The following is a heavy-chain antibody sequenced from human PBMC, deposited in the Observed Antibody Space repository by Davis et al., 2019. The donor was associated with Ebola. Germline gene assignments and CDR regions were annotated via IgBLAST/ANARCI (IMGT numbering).Heavy chain of an antibody. CDR2: VVVGSGNT. J-gene: IGHJ6*03. Sequence: SVKVSCKASGFTFTRSAVQWVRQARGQRLEWIGWVVVGSGNTNYTHQFQDRVTISRDMSTSTAYMELSSLRSEDTAVYFCAAASLYYHYDMDVWGKGTTVTVSS. CDR1: GFTFTRSA. D-gene: IGHD2-2*01. V-gene: IGHV1-58*01. CDR3: AAASLYYHYDMDV.